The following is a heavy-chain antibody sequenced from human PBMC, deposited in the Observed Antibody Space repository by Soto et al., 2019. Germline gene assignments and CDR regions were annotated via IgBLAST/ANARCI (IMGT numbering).Heavy chain of an antibody. CDR2: IYYSGST. V-gene: IGHV4-59*01. CDR3: ARVPWQWLGGYAFDI. J-gene: IGHJ3*02. D-gene: IGHD6-19*01. Sequence: QVQLQESGPGLVKPSETLSLTCTVSGGSINSYYWSWIRQPPGKGLEWIGYIYYSGSTNYNPSLKSRATISVDTSKNQFTLKLSSVTAADTAMYYCARVPWQWLGGYAFDIWGQGTMVTVSS. CDR1: GGSINSYY.